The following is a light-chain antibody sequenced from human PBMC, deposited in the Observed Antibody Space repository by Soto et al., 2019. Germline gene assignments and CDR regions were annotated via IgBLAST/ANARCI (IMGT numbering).Light chain of an antibody. CDR3: XXXXXXPFT. CDR1: QSISSW. J-gene: IGKJ4*01. Sequence: DIEMTQSPSTLSSSVGYRLTITCRASQSISSWLAWYQQKPGKAPNILIYKAANLADEVPSRFAGSGSGTDFTLTISSLKPEDFETYYXXXXXXXPFTFGGGTKVDI. CDR2: KAA. V-gene: IGKV1-5*03.